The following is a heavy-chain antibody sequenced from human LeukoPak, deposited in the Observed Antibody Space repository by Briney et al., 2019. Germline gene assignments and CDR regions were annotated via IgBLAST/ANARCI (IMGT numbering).Heavy chain of an antibody. CDR3: ARGRLYL. Sequence: GGSLRLSCTASGFTFSSYAMSWVRQAPGKGLEWVSVIYSGGSTYYADSVKGRFTISRDNSKNTLYLQMNSLRAEDTAVYYCARGRLYLWGQGTLVTVSS. V-gene: IGHV3-53*01. CDR2: IYSGGST. J-gene: IGHJ4*02. CDR1: GFTFSSYA. D-gene: IGHD5/OR15-5a*01.